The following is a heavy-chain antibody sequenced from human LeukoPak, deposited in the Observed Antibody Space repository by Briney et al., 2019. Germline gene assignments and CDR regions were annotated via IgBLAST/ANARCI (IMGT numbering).Heavy chain of an antibody. CDR3: ARDPDGYRQGHHFDY. D-gene: IGHD5-18*01. CDR2: IYSGGST. CDR1: GGSLSGYY. V-gene: IGHV3-66*01. J-gene: IGHJ4*02. Sequence: ETLSLTCAVYGGSLSGYYWSWIRQPPGKGLEWVSVIYSGGSTYYADSVKGRSTISRDNSKNTLYLQMNSLKAEDTAVYYCARDPDGYRQGHHFDYWGQGTLVTVSS.